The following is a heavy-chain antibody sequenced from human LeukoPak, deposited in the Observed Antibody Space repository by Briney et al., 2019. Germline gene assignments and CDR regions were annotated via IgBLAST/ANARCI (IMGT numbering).Heavy chain of an antibody. J-gene: IGHJ4*02. V-gene: IGHV4-4*07. CDR1: GGSISNYY. Sequence: SETLSLTCTVTGGSISNYYWSGIRQPAGKGLEWIGRIYTSGSTNYNASLKSRVSMSVDTSKNQFSLKLSSVTAADTAVFYCARENSGSYREFDYWGQGTLVTVSS. D-gene: IGHD1-26*01. CDR3: ARENSGSYREFDY. CDR2: IYTSGST.